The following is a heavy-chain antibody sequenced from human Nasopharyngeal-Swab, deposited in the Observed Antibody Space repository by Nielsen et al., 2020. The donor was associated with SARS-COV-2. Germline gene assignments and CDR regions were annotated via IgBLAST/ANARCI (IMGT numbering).Heavy chain of an antibody. Sequence: GESLKISCAASGFTFSSYWMSWVRQAPGKGPEWVANIKQDGSEKYYVDSVKGRFTISRDNAKNSLYLQMNSLRAEDTAVYYCARDRRNRRNDYWGQGTLVTVSS. CDR1: GFTFSSYW. J-gene: IGHJ4*02. CDR3: ARDRRNRRNDY. V-gene: IGHV3-7*05. D-gene: IGHD1-14*01. CDR2: IKQDGSEK.